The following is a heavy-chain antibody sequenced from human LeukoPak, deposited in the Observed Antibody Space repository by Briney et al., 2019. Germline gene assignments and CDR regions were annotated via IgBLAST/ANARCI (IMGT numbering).Heavy chain of an antibody. CDR3: ARASLQKMATYH. CDR2: IYYSGST. CDR1: GGSISSGDYY. V-gene: IGHV4-30-4*08. J-gene: IGHJ5*02. D-gene: IGHD5-24*01. Sequence: SQTLSLTCTVSGGSISSGDYYWSWIRQPPGKGLEWIGYIYYSGSTYYNPSLKSRVTISVDTSKNQFSLKLSSVTAADTALYYCARASLQKMATYHWGQGTVVTVSS.